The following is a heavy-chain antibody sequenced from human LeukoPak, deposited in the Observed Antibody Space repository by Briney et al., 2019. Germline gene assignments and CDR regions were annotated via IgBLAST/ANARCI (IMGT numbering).Heavy chain of an antibody. CDR3: VRAREYSTSWYFDY. V-gene: IGHV5-51*01. CDR1: GYTFTNYW. J-gene: IGHJ4*02. D-gene: IGHD6-6*01. Sequence: GESLKISCEASGYTFTNYWIGWARQMPGKGLEWMGIIFPGDSETRYSPSFQGQVAISADKSINTAYLELSSLRASDTAKYFCVRAREYSTSWYFDYWGQGALVTVSS. CDR2: IFPGDSET.